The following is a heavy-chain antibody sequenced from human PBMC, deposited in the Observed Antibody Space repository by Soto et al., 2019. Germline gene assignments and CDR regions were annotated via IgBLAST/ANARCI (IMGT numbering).Heavy chain of an antibody. Sequence: ETLSLTFAVYGGSFSGYYWSWIRQPPGKGLEWIGEINHSGSTNYNPSLKSRVTISVDTSKNQFSLKLSSVTAADTAVYYCARGRAAADPYYFDYWGQGTLVTVSS. CDR1: GGSFSGYY. CDR2: INHSGST. D-gene: IGHD6-13*01. J-gene: IGHJ4*02. CDR3: ARGRAAADPYYFDY. V-gene: IGHV4-34*01.